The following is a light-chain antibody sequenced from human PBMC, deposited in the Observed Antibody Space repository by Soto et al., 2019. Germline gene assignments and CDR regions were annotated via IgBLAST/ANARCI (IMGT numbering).Light chain of an antibody. Sequence: SYELTQPPSVSVAPGLTAIITCGGNDIGGKSVHWYQQKPGQAPVLVVYDDSDRPSGIPERFSVSNSGDTATLTISRVEAGDEADYYWQVWDSRSDHYVFGTGTKVTVL. CDR3: QVWDSRSDHYV. CDR1: DIGGKS. V-gene: IGLV3-21*02. J-gene: IGLJ1*01. CDR2: DDS.